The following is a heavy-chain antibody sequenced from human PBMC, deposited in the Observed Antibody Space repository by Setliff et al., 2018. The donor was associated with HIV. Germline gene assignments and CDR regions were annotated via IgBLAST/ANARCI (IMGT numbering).Heavy chain of an antibody. CDR1: GYTFTSNH. CDR2: INPSGGDT. J-gene: IGHJ5*02. D-gene: IGHD1-26*01. V-gene: IGHV1-46*01. CDR3: IVNIVGPVTGLDR. Sequence: GASVKVSCKASGYTFTSNHMNWGRQAPGQGLEWMGTINPSGGDTIYAPEFQGRVTMTTDTSTRTASMELSGLTSEDTAVYFCIVNIVGPVTGLDRWGPGTLVTVSS.